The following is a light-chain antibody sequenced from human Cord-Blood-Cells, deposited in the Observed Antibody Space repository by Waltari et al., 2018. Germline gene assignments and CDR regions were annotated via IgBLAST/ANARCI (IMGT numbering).Light chain of an antibody. CDR2: GNS. CDR1: SSNIGAGYD. Sequence: QSVLPQPPSVSGAPGPRVTISCTRSSSNIGAGYDVHWYQQLPGTAPKLLIYGNSNRPQGVPDRFSGSKSGTSASLAITGLQAEDEADYYCQSYDSSLSGWVFGGGTKLTVL. J-gene: IGLJ3*02. CDR3: QSYDSSLSGWV. V-gene: IGLV1-40*01.